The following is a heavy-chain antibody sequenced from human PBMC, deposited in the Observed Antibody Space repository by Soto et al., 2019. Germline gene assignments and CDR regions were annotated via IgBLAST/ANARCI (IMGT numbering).Heavy chain of an antibody. Sequence: QVQLVESGGGVVQPGRSLRLSCAASGFTFSSYGMHWVRQAPGKGLEWVAVISYDGSNKYYADSVKGRFTISRDNSKNTLYLQMNSLRAEDTALYYCAKLILSYGDYETLDAFDIWGQGTMVTVSS. D-gene: IGHD4-17*01. V-gene: IGHV3-30*18. CDR3: AKLILSYGDYETLDAFDI. J-gene: IGHJ3*02. CDR2: ISYDGSNK. CDR1: GFTFSSYG.